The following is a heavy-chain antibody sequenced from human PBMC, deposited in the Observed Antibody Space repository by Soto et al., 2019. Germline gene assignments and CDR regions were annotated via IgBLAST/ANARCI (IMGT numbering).Heavy chain of an antibody. D-gene: IGHD5-18*01. CDR1: GFTFSSYI. CDR2: ISSSSSYI. Sequence: PGGSLRLSCAASGFTFSSYIMNWVRQAPGKGLEWVSSISSSSSYIYYADSVKGRFTISRDNAKNSLYLQMNSLRAEDTAVYYCASVQRGYRDGMDVWGQGTTVTVSS. V-gene: IGHV3-21*01. J-gene: IGHJ6*02. CDR3: ASVQRGYRDGMDV.